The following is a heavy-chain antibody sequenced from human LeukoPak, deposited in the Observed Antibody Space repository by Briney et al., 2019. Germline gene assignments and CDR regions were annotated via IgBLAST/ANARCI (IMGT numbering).Heavy chain of an antibody. J-gene: IGHJ6*02. CDR1: GFTFSSYW. D-gene: IGHD3-3*01. CDR2: IKQDGSEK. Sequence: GGSLRLSCAASGFTFSSYWTSWVRQAPGKGLEWVANIKQDGSEKYYVDSVKGRFTISRDNAKNSLYLQMNSLRAEDTAVYYCARDPLEFFGANYYYYYGMDVWGQGTTVTVSS. V-gene: IGHV3-7*03. CDR3: ARDPLEFFGANYYYYYGMDV.